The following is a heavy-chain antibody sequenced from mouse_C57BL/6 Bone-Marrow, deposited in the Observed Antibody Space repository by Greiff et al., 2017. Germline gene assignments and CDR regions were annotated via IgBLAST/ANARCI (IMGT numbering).Heavy chain of an antibody. CDR2: IYPGDGDT. Sequence: QVHVKQSGPELVKPGASVKISCKASGYAFSSSWMNWVKQRPGKGLEWIGRIYPGDGDTNYNGKFKGKATLTADKSSSTAYMQLSSLTSEDSAVYFCARIGNGSSYGWYFDVWGTGTTVTVSS. CDR3: ARIGNGSSYGWYFDV. V-gene: IGHV1-82*01. CDR1: GYAFSSSW. J-gene: IGHJ1*03. D-gene: IGHD1-1*01.